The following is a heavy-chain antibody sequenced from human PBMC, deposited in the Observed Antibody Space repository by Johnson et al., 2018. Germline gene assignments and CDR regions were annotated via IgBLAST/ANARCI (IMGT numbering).Heavy chain of an antibody. CDR1: GFTFSSNN. D-gene: IGHD5-12*01. Sequence: QLVESGGGVVQPGKSLWLSCAASGFTFSSNNMHWVRQAPGKGLEWVAVIWYDGSDIYYSDSVKGRFTIFRDNSKNTLYLEMNSLRAEDTAVYYCARGVDDYNYYYGMDIWGQGTTVTVSS. CDR3: ARGVDDYNYYYGMDI. J-gene: IGHJ6*02. V-gene: IGHV3-33*01. CDR2: IWYDGSDI.